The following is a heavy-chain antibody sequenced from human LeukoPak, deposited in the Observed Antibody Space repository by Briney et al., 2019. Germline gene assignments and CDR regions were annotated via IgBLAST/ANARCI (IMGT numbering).Heavy chain of an antibody. Sequence: LSGGSLRLSCAASGFIFSAYWMSWVRQAPGQGLEWVANIMQDGSEKNYVDSVKGRFTISRDNAKNSLYLQMDSLRAEDTAVYYCARDTRPVEMATIDYWGQGTLVTVSS. CDR3: ARDTRPVEMATIDY. CDR1: GFIFSAYW. J-gene: IGHJ4*02. CDR2: IMQDGSEK. V-gene: IGHV3-7*01. D-gene: IGHD5-24*01.